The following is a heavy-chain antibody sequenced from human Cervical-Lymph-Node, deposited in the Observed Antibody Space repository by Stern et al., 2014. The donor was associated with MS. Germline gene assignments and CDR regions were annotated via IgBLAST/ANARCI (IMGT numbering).Heavy chain of an antibody. Sequence: QLVQSGAEVKKPGSSVKVSCKASGDTFSNFDISWVRQAPGQGPEWLGGITPLFGTANYAQRFQGRVTFTADESTSTTYMELSSLRSEDTAVYYCARHQGGVAAYWGQGTLVTVSS. J-gene: IGHJ4*02. CDR3: ARHQGGVAAY. D-gene: IGHD6-13*01. CDR1: GDTFSNFD. V-gene: IGHV1-69*01. CDR2: ITPLFGTA.